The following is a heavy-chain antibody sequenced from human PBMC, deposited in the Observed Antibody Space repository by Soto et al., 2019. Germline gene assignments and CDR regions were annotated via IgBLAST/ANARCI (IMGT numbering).Heavy chain of an antibody. Sequence: QVQLVESGGGVVQPGRSLRLSCAASGFTFTSYAMHWVRQAPGKGLEWVAVISYDGSNKYYADSVKGRFTISRDTSKNTLYLQMNHLKAGDTGVDYCAREPTRLWFGDEAFETWGQGTMVTVS. D-gene: IGHD3-10*01. CDR1: GFTFTSYA. J-gene: IGHJ3*02. V-gene: IGHV3-30-3*01. CDR3: AREPTRLWFGDEAFET. CDR2: ISYDGSNK.